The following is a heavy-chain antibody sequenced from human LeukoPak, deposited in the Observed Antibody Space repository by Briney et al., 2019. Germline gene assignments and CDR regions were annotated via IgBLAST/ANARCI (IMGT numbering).Heavy chain of an antibody. CDR1: GGSISSGSYY. CDR2: IYTSGST. CDR3: ARDGKYDSSGYSLALDT. V-gene: IGHV4-61*02. Sequence: PSETLSLTCTVSGGSISSGSYYWSWIRQPAGKGLEWIGRIYTSGSTNYNPSLKSRVTISVDTSKNQFSLKLSSVTAADTAVYYCARDGKYDSSGYSLALDTWGQGTMVTISS. J-gene: IGHJ3*02. D-gene: IGHD3-22*01.